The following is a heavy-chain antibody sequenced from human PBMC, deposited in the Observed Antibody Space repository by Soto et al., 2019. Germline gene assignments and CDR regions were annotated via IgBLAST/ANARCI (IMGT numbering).Heavy chain of an antibody. V-gene: IGHV4-34*01. CDR1: GGSFSGYY. D-gene: IGHD1-26*01. CDR2: ITYSGST. CDR3: ARHFSGSYYDDY. J-gene: IGHJ4*02. Sequence: QVQLQQWGAGLLKPSETLSLTCSVYGGSFSGYYWSWFRQPPGKGLEWIGEITYSGSTTYNPSLKSRVTISVDTSKNQFSLRLSSVTAADTAVYYCARHFSGSYYDDYWGQGSLVTVSS.